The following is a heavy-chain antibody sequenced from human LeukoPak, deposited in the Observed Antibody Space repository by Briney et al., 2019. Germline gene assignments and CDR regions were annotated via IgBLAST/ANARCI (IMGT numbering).Heavy chain of an antibody. J-gene: IGHJ6*02. Sequence: PGGSLRLSCARSGLTFGTYAMRGLRHAIGKGLVWVSSYGGGGTTSYGDSVKVRFTISRDVSKITVYLQMNSLRAENTSVYDCAQDRGARYPFGMDVWGQGTTVSVSS. CDR1: GLTFGTYA. CDR2: YGGGGTT. D-gene: IGHD3-10*01. CDR3: AQDRGARYPFGMDV. V-gene: IGHV3-23*01.